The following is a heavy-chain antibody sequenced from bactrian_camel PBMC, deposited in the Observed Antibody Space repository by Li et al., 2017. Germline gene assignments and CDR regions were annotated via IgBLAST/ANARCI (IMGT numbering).Heavy chain of an antibody. J-gene: IGHJ4*01. Sequence: AQSAGSLRPDRKASGLTDGLHLMAWFRQGPGKGRERVACMSHDWSTVYADSVQGRFTISKDNAKNTLVLRMNRLELEDTAMYYCAASPAGYCYFWRVMGYDFWGQGTQVTVS. V-gene: IGHV3S55*01. D-gene: IGHD2*01. CDR1: GLTDGLHL. CDR2: MSHDWST. CDR3: AASPAGYCYFWRVMGYDF.